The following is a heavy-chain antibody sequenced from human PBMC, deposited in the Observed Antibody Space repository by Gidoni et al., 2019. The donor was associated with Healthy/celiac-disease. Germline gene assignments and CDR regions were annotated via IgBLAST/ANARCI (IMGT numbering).Heavy chain of an antibody. J-gene: IGHJ3*02. CDR3: ARSETTVEAFDI. Sequence: QLQLQESGPGLVKPSETLSLTCTVSGGSISSSSYYWGWIRQPPGKGLEWIGSIYYSGSTYYNPSLKSRVTISVDTSKNQFSLKLSSVTAADTAVYYCARSETTVEAFDIWGQGTMVTVSS. D-gene: IGHD4-17*01. V-gene: IGHV4-39*01. CDR2: IYYSGST. CDR1: GGSISSSSYY.